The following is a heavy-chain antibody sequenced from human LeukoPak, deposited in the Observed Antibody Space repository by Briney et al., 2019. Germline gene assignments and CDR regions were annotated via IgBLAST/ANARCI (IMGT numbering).Heavy chain of an antibody. V-gene: IGHV1-18*01. D-gene: IGHD3-10*01. CDR3: AGGEGSGSYTGIDY. Sequence: ASVKVSCKASGYTFINYGITWVRQAPGQGLEWMGWISAYNSAYNGNTHYAQKLQGRVTMTTDTSTNTGYMELRSLRSDDTAVYYWAGGEGSGSYTGIDYWGQGTLVTVPS. J-gene: IGHJ4*02. CDR1: GYTFINYG. CDR2: ISAYNSAYNGNT.